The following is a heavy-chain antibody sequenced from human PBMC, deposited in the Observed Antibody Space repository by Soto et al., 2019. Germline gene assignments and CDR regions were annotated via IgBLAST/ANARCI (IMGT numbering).Heavy chain of an antibody. CDR1: GGSVSSGRHY. Sequence: SERLSLTYPVSGGSVSSGRHYWSWVRQPPGKGREWIGDIYYSGLTNYSPPLRSRVAISIDTSKNQFSLILSSVTAADTAVDYCVRTPTTPRRFDSWGQGTLVT. CDR2: IYYSGLT. D-gene: IGHD1-1*01. J-gene: IGHJ5*01. V-gene: IGHV4-61*01. CDR3: VRTPTTPRRFDS.